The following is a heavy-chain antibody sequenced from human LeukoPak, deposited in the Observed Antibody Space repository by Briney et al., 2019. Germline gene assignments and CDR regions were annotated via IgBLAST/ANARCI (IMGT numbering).Heavy chain of an antibody. CDR3: ATGMARGVNLDY. CDR1: GYTFTSYA. V-gene: IGHV1-3*01. J-gene: IGHJ4*02. CDR2: INAGNGNT. Sequence: ASVKVSCKASGYTFTSYAMHWVRQAPGQRLEWMGWINAGNGNTKYSQKFQGRVTITRDTSASTAYMELSSLRSEDTAVYYCATGMARGVNLDYWGQGTLVTVSS. D-gene: IGHD3-10*01.